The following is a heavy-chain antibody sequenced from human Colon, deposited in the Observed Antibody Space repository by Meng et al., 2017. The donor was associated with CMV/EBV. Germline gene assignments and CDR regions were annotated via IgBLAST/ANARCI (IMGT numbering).Heavy chain of an antibody. CDR3: AKGTAATTVPDFDF. Sequence: GGSLRLSCAASGFTFDDYTMNWVRQAPGKGLEWVAVISWDGSSKTYADSVRGRFTVSRDNSNNSLVLQLNSLRTEDTALYFCAKGTAATTVPDFDFWGQGTLVTVPQ. V-gene: IGHV3-43*01. D-gene: IGHD4-17*01. CDR1: GFTFDDYT. CDR2: ISWDGSSK. J-gene: IGHJ4*02.